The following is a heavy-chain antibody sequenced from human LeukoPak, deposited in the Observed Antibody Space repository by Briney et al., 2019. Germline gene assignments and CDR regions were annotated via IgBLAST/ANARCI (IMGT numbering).Heavy chain of an antibody. J-gene: IGHJ4*02. V-gene: IGHV3-48*01. D-gene: IGHD5-12*01. CDR2: IRGRSDTT. CDR1: GFTFTMFS. CDR3: VRGGYRGFDYEY. Sequence: GGSLRLSCAASGFTFTMFSMNWLRQAPGKGLEWIAFIRGRSDTTYYADSVQGRFTISRDNAEDSVYLQMNSLRVEDTAVYYCVRGGYRGFDYEYWGQGTLVTVSS.